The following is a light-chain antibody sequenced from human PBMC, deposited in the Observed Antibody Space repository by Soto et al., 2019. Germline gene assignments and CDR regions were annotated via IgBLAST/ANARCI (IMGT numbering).Light chain of an antibody. CDR2: GNN. CDR3: QSHDSSLISYV. CDR1: SSNVGAGYD. V-gene: IGLV1-40*01. J-gene: IGLJ1*01. Sequence: QSVLTQPPSVSGAPGQRVTISCTGSSSNVGAGYDVHWYQQFPGAAPKLLIYGNNNRPTGVPDRFSGSKSGTSASLAITGLQIEDEADYYCQSHDSSLISYVFGTGTKVTVL.